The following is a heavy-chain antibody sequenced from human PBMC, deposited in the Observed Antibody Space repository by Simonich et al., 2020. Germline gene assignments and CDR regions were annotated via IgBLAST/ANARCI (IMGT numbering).Heavy chain of an antibody. J-gene: IGHJ2*01. D-gene: IGHD6-6*01. CDR3: AREYSSSSDPYWYFDL. V-gene: IGHV3-7*01. CDR1: GFTFSSYW. CDR2: IKQDGSEN. Sequence: EVQLVESGGGLVQPGGSLRLSCAASGFTFSSYWMSWVRQAPGKGLERLANIKQDGSENYYVDSVKGRFTISRDNAKNSLYLQMNSLRAEDTAVYYCAREYSSSSDPYWYFDLWGRGTLVTVSS.